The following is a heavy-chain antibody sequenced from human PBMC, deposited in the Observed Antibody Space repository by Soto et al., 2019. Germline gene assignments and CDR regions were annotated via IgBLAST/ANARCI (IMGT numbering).Heavy chain of an antibody. CDR3: ARAIAVAGTSRFDP. Sequence: SSVKVSCKASGYTFTGYYMHWVRQAPGQGLEWMGWINPNSGGTNYAQKFQGRVTMTRDTSISTAYMELSRLRSDDTAVYYCARAIAVAGTSRFDPWGQGTLVTVSS. CDR1: GYTFTGYY. D-gene: IGHD6-19*01. J-gene: IGHJ5*02. CDR2: INPNSGGT. V-gene: IGHV1-2*02.